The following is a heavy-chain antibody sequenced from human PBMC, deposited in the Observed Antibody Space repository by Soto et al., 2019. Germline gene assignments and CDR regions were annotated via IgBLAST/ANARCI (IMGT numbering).Heavy chain of an antibody. CDR2: ISGSGGST. Sequence: GGSLKLSCGASGFTFSSDAMSWVRQAPGKGLEWVSAISGSGGSTYYADSVKGRFTISIDNSKNTLYLQMNSLRAEDTAVYYSTASSGWYNAFDIWGQGTMVTVSS. V-gene: IGHV3-23*01. CDR3: TASSGWYNAFDI. CDR1: GFTFSSDA. J-gene: IGHJ3*02. D-gene: IGHD6-19*01.